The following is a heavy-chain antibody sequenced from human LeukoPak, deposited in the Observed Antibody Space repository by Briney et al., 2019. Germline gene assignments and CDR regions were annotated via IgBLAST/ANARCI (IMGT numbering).Heavy chain of an antibody. CDR3: ARALEGSGSSSFYYYYYMDV. CDR2: ISSSSSYI. V-gene: IGHV3-21*01. Sequence: GGSLRLSCAASGFTFSSYGMNWVRQAPGKGLEWISSISSSSSYIYYADSVKGRFTISRDNAKNSLYLQMNSLRAEDTAVYYCARALEGSGSSSFYYYYYMDVWGKGTTVTVSS. D-gene: IGHD3-10*01. J-gene: IGHJ6*03. CDR1: GFTFSSYG.